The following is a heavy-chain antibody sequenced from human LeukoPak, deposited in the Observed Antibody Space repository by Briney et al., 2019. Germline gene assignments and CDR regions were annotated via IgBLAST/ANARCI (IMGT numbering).Heavy chain of an antibody. J-gene: IGHJ4*02. CDR1: GYTFTNYG. D-gene: IGHD6-13*01. V-gene: IGHV1-18*01. Sequence: VASVKVSCKASGYTFTNYGITWVRQAPGQGLEWMGWISAHNGNANYAQKLQGRVTMTTDTSTNTAYMDLRSLRSDDTALYYCARGIAAAGIDYWGQGTLVTVSS. CDR3: ARGIAAAGIDY. CDR2: ISAHNGNA.